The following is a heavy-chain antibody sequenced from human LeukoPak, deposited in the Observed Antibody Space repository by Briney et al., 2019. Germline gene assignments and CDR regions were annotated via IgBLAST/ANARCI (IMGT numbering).Heavy chain of an antibody. J-gene: IGHJ4*02. CDR3: AKDNRYNWNDGLFDY. CDR1: GFTFSSYE. V-gene: IGHV3-48*03. CDR2: IISSGSTI. D-gene: IGHD1-20*01. Sequence: GGSLRLSCAASGFTFSSYEMNWVRQAHGKGLEWVSYIISSGSTIYYADSVKGRFTISRDNAKNSLYLQTNSLRAEDTALYYCAKDNRYNWNDGLFDYWGQGTLATVSS.